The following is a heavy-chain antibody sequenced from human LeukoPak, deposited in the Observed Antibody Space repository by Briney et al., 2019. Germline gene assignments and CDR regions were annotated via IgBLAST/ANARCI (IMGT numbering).Heavy chain of an antibody. CDR3: ARDSPYTYDTSGYYSSLLAFDI. D-gene: IGHD3-22*01. Sequence: ASVKVSCKTSGYTFTNYGISWVRQAPGQGLEWMGWISGYTGDTYYAQMFQDRVTVTTDTSTRTAYMELRNLRSDYTAVYYCARDSPYTYDTSGYYSSLLAFDIWGQGTMVIVSS. J-gene: IGHJ3*02. CDR2: ISGYTGDT. V-gene: IGHV1-18*01. CDR1: GYTFTNYG.